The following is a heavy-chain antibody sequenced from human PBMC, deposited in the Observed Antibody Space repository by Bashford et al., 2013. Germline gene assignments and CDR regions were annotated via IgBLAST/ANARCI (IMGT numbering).Heavy chain of an antibody. CDR3: ATNYCSGNCYLMDV. Sequence: VASVKVSCKASGFTLTGYYMYWVRQAPGQGLEWMGWINPNGGATRYAQKFHGRLIMTRDTSLNTIYMDLSSLTSDDTAVYYCATNYCSGNCYLMDVWGLGPRSPSP. D-gene: IGHD2-21*02. J-gene: IGHJ6*02. CDR1: GFTLTGYY. V-gene: IGHV1-2*02. CDR2: INPNGGAT.